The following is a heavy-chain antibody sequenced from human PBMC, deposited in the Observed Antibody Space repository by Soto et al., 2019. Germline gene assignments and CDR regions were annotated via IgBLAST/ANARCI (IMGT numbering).Heavy chain of an antibody. D-gene: IGHD1-1*01. CDR3: ASGQPWRGNGTRENWFDP. Sequence: QVQLQQWGAGLLKPSETLSLTCAVYGGSFSGYYWSWIRQPPGKGLEWIGEINHSGSTTYNPSLKSRVTISVETATNQYYLRLGSVPAADTAVYYCASGQPWRGNGTRENWFDPWGQGTLVTVSP. J-gene: IGHJ5*02. V-gene: IGHV4-34*01. CDR2: INHSGST. CDR1: GGSFSGYY.